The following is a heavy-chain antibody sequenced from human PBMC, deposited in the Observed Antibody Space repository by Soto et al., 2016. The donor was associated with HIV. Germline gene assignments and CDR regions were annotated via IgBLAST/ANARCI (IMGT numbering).Heavy chain of an antibody. CDR2: SAHDGTSS. CDR1: GFGLRYNA. CDR3: AKDLLDYSANDF. V-gene: IGHV3-23*01. Sequence: EVQLLESGGGLVKPGGSLRLSCAASGFGLRYNAMNWVRQAPGKGLEWVSGSAHDGTSSHYADSVKGRFIISRDNSKNTLYLQMNGLRVEDTAIYYCAKDLLDYSANDFWGQGTLVTV. D-gene: IGHD4-4*01. J-gene: IGHJ4*02.